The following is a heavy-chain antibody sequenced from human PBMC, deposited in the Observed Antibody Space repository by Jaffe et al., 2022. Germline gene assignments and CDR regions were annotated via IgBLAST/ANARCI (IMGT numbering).Heavy chain of an antibody. V-gene: IGHV4-61*02. CDR2: IYTSGST. J-gene: IGHJ5*02. Sequence: QVQLQESGPGLVKPSQTLSLTCTVSGGSISSGSYYWSWIRQPAGKGLEWIGRIYTSGSTNYNPSLKSRVTISVDTSKNQFSLKLSSVTAADTAVYYCARGLGGYSYGLGGYNWFDPWGQGTLVTVSS. CDR3: ARGLGGYSYGLGGYNWFDP. CDR1: GGSISSGSYY. D-gene: IGHD5-18*01.